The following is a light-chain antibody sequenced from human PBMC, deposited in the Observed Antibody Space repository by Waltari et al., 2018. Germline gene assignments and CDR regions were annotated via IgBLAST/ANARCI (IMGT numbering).Light chain of an antibody. CDR2: AVS. V-gene: IGLV2-23*02. J-gene: IGLJ2*01. CDR1: SSDVGTYKR. CDR3: SSYAGSSKGV. Sequence: QSALTQPASVSGSPGQSIPISCTGTSSDVGTYKRFSWYQQHPGKAPKLMIYAVSKRPSGVSDRFSGSKSGDMASLTISGLQPEDEAEYFCSSYAGSSKGVFGGGTKVTVL.